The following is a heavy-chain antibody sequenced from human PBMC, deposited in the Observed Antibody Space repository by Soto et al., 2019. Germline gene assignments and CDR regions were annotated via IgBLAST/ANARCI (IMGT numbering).Heavy chain of an antibody. CDR3: VIDDAARGFGELDY. V-gene: IGHV3-15*01. D-gene: IGHD3-10*01. CDR2: IKSKTSGETR. Sequence: PGGSLRLSCAASGFAFIPAWMTWVRQAPGKGLEWVALIKSKTSGETRAYAAPVKDRFTISRDDSENTVFLQMDSLKTEDTAVYYCVIDDAARGFGELDYWGRGTLVTVSS. J-gene: IGHJ4*02. CDR1: GFAFIPAW.